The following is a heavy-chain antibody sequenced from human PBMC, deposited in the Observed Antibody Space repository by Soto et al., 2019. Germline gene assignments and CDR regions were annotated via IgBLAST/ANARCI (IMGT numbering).Heavy chain of an antibody. CDR3: SCNLSDGAGYYYFGMDV. V-gene: IGHV1-69*01. CDR2: IIPNFGTA. J-gene: IGHJ6*02. CDR1: GGTFSSYA. D-gene: IGHD1-20*01. Sequence: QVQLVQSGAEVKKPGSSVKVSCKASGGTFSSYAISWVRQAPGQGLEWMGGIIPNFGTANYAQRFQGRVTITADESTSTAYMELSSLRSEDTAVYFCSCNLSDGAGYYYFGMDVWGQGTTVTVSS.